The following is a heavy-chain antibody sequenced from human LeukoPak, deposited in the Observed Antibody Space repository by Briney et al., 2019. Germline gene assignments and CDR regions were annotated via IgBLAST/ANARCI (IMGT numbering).Heavy chain of an antibody. Sequence: ASVKVSCKASAFTFTSSAMQWVRQARGQRLEWIGWIVVGSGNTNYAQKFQERVTITRDMSTSTAYMELSSLRSEDTAVYYCAATSVYYDFWSGYSGHYYYMDVWGRGTTVTVSS. V-gene: IGHV1-58*02. CDR3: AATSVYYDFWSGYSGHYYYMDV. D-gene: IGHD3-3*01. J-gene: IGHJ6*03. CDR2: IVVGSGNT. CDR1: AFTFTSSA.